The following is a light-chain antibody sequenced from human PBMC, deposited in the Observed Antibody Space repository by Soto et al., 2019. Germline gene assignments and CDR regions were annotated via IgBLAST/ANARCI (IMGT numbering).Light chain of an antibody. CDR2: GAS. V-gene: IGKV3-20*01. CDR3: QHYRTS. Sequence: EIVLTQSPGTLSLPPGERATLSCRASQSVSSSYLAWYQQKPGQAPRLLIYGASSRATGIPDRFSGSGSGTDFTLTITRLEPEDFAVYYCQHYRTSFGGGTKVEIK. CDR1: QSVSSSY. J-gene: IGKJ4*01.